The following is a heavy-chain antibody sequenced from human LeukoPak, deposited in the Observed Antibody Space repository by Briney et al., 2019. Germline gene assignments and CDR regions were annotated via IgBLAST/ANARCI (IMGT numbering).Heavy chain of an antibody. CDR2: TRNKANNYAT. V-gene: IGHV3-72*01. CDR3: ARGGLDPMYSSSPFPTDY. Sequence: GGSLRLSCAVSGYPFSDHYIDWVRQAPGKGLEWVGQTRNKANNYATEYAASIKGRFIISRDDSRNSVYLQMNSLKTEDTAVYYCARGGLDPMYSSSPFPTDYWGQGTLVTVSS. CDR1: GYPFSDHY. J-gene: IGHJ4*02. D-gene: IGHD6-6*01.